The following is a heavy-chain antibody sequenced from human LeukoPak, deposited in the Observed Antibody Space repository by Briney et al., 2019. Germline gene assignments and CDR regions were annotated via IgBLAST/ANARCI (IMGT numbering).Heavy chain of an antibody. CDR2: ISSSSSYI. CDR3: ARVLDSSSWYRRPDARYYFDY. V-gene: IGHV3-21*01. J-gene: IGHJ4*02. Sequence: PGGSLRLSCAASGFTFSSYSMNWVRQAPGKGLEWVSSISSSSSYIYYADSVKGRFTISRDNAKHSLYLQMNSLRAEDTAVYYCARVLDSSSWYRRPDARYYFDYWGQGTLVTVSS. CDR1: GFTFSSYS. D-gene: IGHD6-13*01.